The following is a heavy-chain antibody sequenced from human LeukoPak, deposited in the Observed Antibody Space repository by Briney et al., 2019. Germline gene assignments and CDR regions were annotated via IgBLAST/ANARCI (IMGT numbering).Heavy chain of an antibody. Sequence: ASVKVSCKASGYTFTSYAMHWVRQAPGQRLEWMGWINAGNGNTKYSQKFQGRVTITRDTPASTAYKELSSLRSEDTAVYYCARDPESSFLEYGMDVWGQGTTVTVSS. CDR2: INAGNGNT. CDR1: GYTFTSYA. D-gene: IGHD3-3*01. V-gene: IGHV1-3*01. CDR3: ARDPESSFLEYGMDV. J-gene: IGHJ6*02.